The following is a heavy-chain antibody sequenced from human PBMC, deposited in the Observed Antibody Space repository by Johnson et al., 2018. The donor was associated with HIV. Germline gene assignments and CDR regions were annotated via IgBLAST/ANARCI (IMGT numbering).Heavy chain of an antibody. CDR2: IYSGGST. J-gene: IGHJ3*02. V-gene: IGHV3-66*01. Sequence: VQLVESGGGLVQPGGSLRLSCAASGFTVSSNYMSWVRQAPGKGLEWVSVIYSGGSTYYADSVKGRFTISRDNAKNTLYLQMNSLRADDPAVYYCAREGPSERAGFDIWGQGTMVTVSS. CDR3: AREGPSERAGFDI. CDR1: GFTVSSNY.